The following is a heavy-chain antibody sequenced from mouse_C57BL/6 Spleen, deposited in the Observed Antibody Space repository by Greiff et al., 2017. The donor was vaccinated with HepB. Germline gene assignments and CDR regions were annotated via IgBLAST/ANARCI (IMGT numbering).Heavy chain of an antibody. CDR3: ARGGSNYVFDY. CDR1: GYSITSGYY. J-gene: IGHJ2*01. CDR2: ISYDGSN. V-gene: IGHV3-6*01. Sequence: VQLKQSGPGLVKPSQSLSLTCSVTGYSITSGYYWNWIRQFPGNKLEWMGYISYDGSNNYNPSLKNRISITRDTSKNQFFLKLNSVTTEDTATYYCARGGSNYVFDYWGQGTTLTVSS. D-gene: IGHD2-5*01.